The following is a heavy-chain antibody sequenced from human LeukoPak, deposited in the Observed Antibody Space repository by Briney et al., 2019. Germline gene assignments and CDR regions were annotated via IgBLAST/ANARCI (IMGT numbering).Heavy chain of an antibody. J-gene: IGHJ4*02. D-gene: IGHD2-2*01. Sequence: GGSLRLSCAASGFTFSNYWMHWVRQAPGKGLEWVSSISSSSSYIYYADSVKGRFTISRDNAKNSLYLQMNSLRAEDTAVYYCARDQRGVVSYWGQGTLVTVSS. CDR1: GFTFSNYW. V-gene: IGHV3-21*01. CDR2: ISSSSSYI. CDR3: ARDQRGVVSY.